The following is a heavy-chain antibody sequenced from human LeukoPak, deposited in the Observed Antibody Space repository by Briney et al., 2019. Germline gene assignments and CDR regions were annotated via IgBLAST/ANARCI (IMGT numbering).Heavy chain of an antibody. V-gene: IGHV3-9*03. J-gene: IGHJ4*02. CDR2: ISWNSGSI. CDR1: GFTFSSYA. Sequence: GGSLRLSCAASGFTFSSYAMSWVRQAPGKGLEWVSGISWNSGSIGYADSVKGRFTISRDNAKNSLYLQMNSLRAEDMALYYCAKDQGRYFDWSFDYWGQGTLVTVSS. D-gene: IGHD3-9*01. CDR3: AKDQGRYFDWSFDY.